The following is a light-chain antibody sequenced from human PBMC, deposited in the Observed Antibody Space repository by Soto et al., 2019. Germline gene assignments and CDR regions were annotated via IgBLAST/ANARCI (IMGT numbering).Light chain of an antibody. CDR2: DVS. Sequence: QSALTQPASVSGSPGQSIAISCTGTSSDVGGYNSVSWYQQHPGKAPKLLIYDVSNRPSGVSDRFSGSKSGNTASLTISGLQAEYEADYYCSSYSTGGSYVFGTGTKLTVL. V-gene: IGLV2-14*01. CDR3: SSYSTGGSYV. J-gene: IGLJ1*01. CDR1: SSDVGGYNS.